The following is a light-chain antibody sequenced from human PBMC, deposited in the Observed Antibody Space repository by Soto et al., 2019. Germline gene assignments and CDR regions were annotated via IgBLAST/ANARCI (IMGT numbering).Light chain of an antibody. J-gene: IGLJ1*01. CDR3: CPNAGSSLYV. V-gene: IGLV2-23*01. Sequence: QSALTQPASVSGSPGQSITISCTGTSSDVGSYNLVSWYQQHPGKAPKLMIYEGSKRPSGVSNRFSGSKSGNTASLTISGLQAEDEADYYCCPNAGSSLYVFGTGTKVTVL. CDR2: EGS. CDR1: SSDVGSYNL.